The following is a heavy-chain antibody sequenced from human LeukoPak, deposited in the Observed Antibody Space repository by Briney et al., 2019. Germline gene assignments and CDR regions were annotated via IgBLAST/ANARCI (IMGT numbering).Heavy chain of an antibody. CDR3: AKVGTGNPWDY. Sequence: GGSLRLSCAASGFTFNHYAMHWVRQSPGKGLEWVSVISFDGTNKDYADSVKGRFTISRDNSKNTLYLQMNSLRAEDTAVYYCAKVGTGNPWDYWGQGTLVTVSS. CDR1: GFTFNHYA. J-gene: IGHJ4*02. D-gene: IGHD1-1*01. V-gene: IGHV3-30-3*01. CDR2: ISFDGTNK.